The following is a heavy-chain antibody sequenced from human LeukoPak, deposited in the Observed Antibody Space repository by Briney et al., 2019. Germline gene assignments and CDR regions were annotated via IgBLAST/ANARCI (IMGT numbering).Heavy chain of an antibody. CDR3: ARETPEYD. CDR1: AFKLSDYN. V-gene: IGHV3-48*02. Sequence: GSLRLSCTASAFKLSDYNMNWVRQAPGKGLEWVSYISSSSSTIYYADSVKGRFTISRDNAKNSLYLQMNSLRDEDTAVYYCARETPEYDWGQGTLVTVSS. CDR2: ISSSSSTI. D-gene: IGHD1-14*01. J-gene: IGHJ4*02.